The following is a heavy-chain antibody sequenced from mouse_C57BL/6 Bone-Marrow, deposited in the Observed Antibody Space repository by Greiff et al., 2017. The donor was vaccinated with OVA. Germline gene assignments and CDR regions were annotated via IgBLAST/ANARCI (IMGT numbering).Heavy chain of an antibody. Sequence: QVQLKQPGAELVMPGASVKLSCKASGYTFTSYWMHWVKQRPGQGLEWIGEIDPSDSYTNYNQKFKGKSTLTVDKSSSTAYMQLSSLTSEDSAVYYGARGGLPAHAMDYWGQGTSVTVSS. CDR2: IDPSDSYT. CDR1: GYTFTSYW. V-gene: IGHV1-69*01. CDR3: ARGGLPAHAMDY. D-gene: IGHD3-1*01. J-gene: IGHJ4*01.